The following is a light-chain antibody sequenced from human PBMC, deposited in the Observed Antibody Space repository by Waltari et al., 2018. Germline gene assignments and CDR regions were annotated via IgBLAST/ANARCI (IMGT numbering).Light chain of an antibody. J-gene: IGLJ3*02. CDR3: CSFTSRSTWV. Sequence: QSALPPPASVSGSPGQSITIPCSGHSSDVGGYNYFSWYQQHPGKVPNRLIFDVSNRPSGVSNRFSGSKSGNTASLTISGLQAEDESDYYCCSFTSRSTWVFGGGTKLTVL. CDR2: DVS. CDR1: SSDVGGYNY. V-gene: IGLV2-14*01.